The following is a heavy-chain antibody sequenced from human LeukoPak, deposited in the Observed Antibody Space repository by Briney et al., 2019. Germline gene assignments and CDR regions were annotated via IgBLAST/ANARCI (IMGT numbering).Heavy chain of an antibody. J-gene: IGHJ6*02. CDR1: GFTFSSYA. CDR3: ANADYGDYEGDGMDV. Sequence: PGGSLRLSCAASGFTFSSYAMHWVRQAPGKGLEWVAVISYDGSNKYYADSVKGRFTISRDNSKNTLYLQMNSLRAEDTAVYYCANADYGDYEGDGMDVWGQGTTVTVSS. D-gene: IGHD4-17*01. CDR2: ISYDGSNK. V-gene: IGHV3-30-3*01.